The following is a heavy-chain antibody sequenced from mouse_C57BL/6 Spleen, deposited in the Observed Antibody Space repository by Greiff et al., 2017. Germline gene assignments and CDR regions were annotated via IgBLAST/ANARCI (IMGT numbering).Heavy chain of an antibody. V-gene: IGHV1-42*01. CDR1: GYSFTGYY. D-gene: IGHD4-1*01. J-gene: IGHJ2*01. CDR2: INPSTGGT. CDR3: ARWEGY. Sequence: EVQLQQSGPELVKPGASVKISCKASGYSFTGYYMNWVKQSPEKSLEWIGEINPSTGGTTYNQKFKAKATLTVDKSSSTAYMQLKSLTSEDSAVYYCARWEGYWGQGTTLTVSS.